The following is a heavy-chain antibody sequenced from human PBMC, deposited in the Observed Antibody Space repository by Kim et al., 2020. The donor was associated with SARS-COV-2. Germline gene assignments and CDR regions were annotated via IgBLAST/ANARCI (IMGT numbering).Heavy chain of an antibody. J-gene: IGHJ6*02. CDR2: ISYDGSNK. D-gene: IGHD6-19*01. CDR3: ARDLRQWLAHTSPDYDYCCMDV. CDR1: GFTFSNYA. V-gene: IGHV3-30-3*01. Sequence: GGSLRLSCVASGFTFSNYAMHWVRQAPGKGLGWVTVISYDGSNKYYIDSVKGRFTISRDNSKSTLYLQMNSLRPEDTGVYYCARDLRQWLAHTSPDYDYCCMDVWGQGTTVTVSS.